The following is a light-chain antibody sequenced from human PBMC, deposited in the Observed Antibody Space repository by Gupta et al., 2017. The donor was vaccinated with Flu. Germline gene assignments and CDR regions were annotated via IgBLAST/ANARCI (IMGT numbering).Light chain of an antibody. V-gene: IGKV2-28*01. CDR2: LGS. CDR1: QSLLHSNGYNY. Sequence: DIVMTQSPLSLPVTPGEPASISCRSSQSLLHSNGYNYLDWYLQKPGQSPQLLIYLGSNRASGVPDRFSGSGSGTDFTLKISRVEAEDVGVYYCMQVLLTFGGGTKVEIK. J-gene: IGKJ4*01. CDR3: MQVLLT.